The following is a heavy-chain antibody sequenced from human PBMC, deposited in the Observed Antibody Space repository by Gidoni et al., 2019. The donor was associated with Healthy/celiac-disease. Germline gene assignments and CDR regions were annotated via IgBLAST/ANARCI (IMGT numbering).Heavy chain of an antibody. CDR1: GFTFSSYE. CDR3: ARENPHFGSGSYSSMDV. D-gene: IGHD1-26*01. Sequence: EVQLVESGGGLVQPGGSLRLSCAASGFTFSSYEMNWVRQAPGKGLEWVSYISRSGSTIYYADSVKGRFTISRDNAKNSLYLQMNSLRAEDTAVYYCARENPHFGSGSYSSMDVWGQGTTVTVSS. J-gene: IGHJ6*02. V-gene: IGHV3-48*03. CDR2: ISRSGSTI.